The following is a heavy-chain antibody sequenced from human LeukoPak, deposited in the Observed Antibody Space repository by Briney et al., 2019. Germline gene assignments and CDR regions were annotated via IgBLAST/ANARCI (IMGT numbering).Heavy chain of an antibody. CDR3: ARDVDPPNNWFDP. V-gene: IGHV4-30-4*08. CDR2: IYYSGST. CDR1: GGSISSGDYY. Sequence: SETLSLTCTVSGGSISSGDYYWSWIRQPSGKGLEWIGYIYYSGSTYYNPSLKSRVTISVDTSKNQFSLKLSSVTAADTAVYYCARDVDPPNNWFDPWGQGTLVTVSS. D-gene: IGHD5-12*01. J-gene: IGHJ5*02.